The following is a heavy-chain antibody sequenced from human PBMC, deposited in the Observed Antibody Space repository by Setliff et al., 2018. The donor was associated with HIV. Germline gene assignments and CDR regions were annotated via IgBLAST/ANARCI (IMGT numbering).Heavy chain of an antibody. V-gene: IGHV4-34*01. CDR3: ARESPSSSWFYFDF. CDR2: INHRGST. D-gene: IGHD6-13*01. Sequence: SETLSLTCAVYGRSFSDYYWTWIRQSPGKGLEWIGEINHRGSTNYNPSLKSRVTVSVDTSKNQFSLKLGSVTAADTAVYYCARESPSSSWFYFDFWGQGTLVTVSS. CDR1: GRSFSDYY. J-gene: IGHJ4*02.